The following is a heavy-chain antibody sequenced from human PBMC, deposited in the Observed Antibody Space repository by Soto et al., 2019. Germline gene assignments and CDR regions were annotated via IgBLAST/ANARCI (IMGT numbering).Heavy chain of an antibody. V-gene: IGHV4-39*01. D-gene: IGHD3-22*01. Sequence: PSETLSLTCSLSGGSISSGPYSWGWFRQPPGKGLEWIGYIYCSGNAYYSPSLKSRVTISVDTSKNQFSLKLTSVTAADAALYYCARDFFDSSDYTTNWFDPWGQGTLVTV. CDR3: ARDFFDSSDYTTNWFDP. CDR2: IYCSGNA. CDR1: GGSISSGPYS. J-gene: IGHJ5*02.